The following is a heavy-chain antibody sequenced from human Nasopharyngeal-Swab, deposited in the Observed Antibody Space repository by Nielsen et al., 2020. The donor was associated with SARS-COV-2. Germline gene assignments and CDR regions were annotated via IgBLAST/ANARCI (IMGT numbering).Heavy chain of an antibody. J-gene: IGHJ4*02. V-gene: IGHV3-23*01. CDR2: ISGSGGST. D-gene: IGHD3-16*02. CDR3: AKAEYDYVWGSYRAAFDY. Sequence: WIRQPPGKGPEWVSAISGSGGSTYYADSVKGRFTISRDNSKNTLYLQMNSLRAEDTAVYYCAKAEYDYVWGSYRAAFDYWGQGTLVTVSS.